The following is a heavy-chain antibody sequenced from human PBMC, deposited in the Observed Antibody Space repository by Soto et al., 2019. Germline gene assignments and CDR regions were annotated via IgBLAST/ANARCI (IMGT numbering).Heavy chain of an antibody. Sequence: QVQLVQSGAEVKKPGASVKVSCKASGYTVTTHGISWVRQAPGQGLEWMGWVSGDNGHTNYAQSLQGRVTMTTDTSTNTAYMELRSLRSDDTAVYYCARDLGYCRSGTCYREWFDPWGQGTLVTVSP. D-gene: IGHD2-15*01. J-gene: IGHJ5*02. CDR3: ARDLGYCRSGTCYREWFDP. CDR1: GYTVTTHG. CDR2: VSGDNGHT. V-gene: IGHV1-18*01.